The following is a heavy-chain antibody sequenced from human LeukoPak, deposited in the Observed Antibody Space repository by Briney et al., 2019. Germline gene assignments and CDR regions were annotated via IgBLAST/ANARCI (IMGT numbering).Heavy chain of an antibody. J-gene: IGHJ4*02. D-gene: IGHD2-15*01. CDR1: GFTISSYE. CDR3: TSGTGGSA. Sequence: GGSLRLSCAASGFTISSYEMNWVRQAPGKGLEWVSYISGGDTTIYYADSVRGRFTISRDNAKNSLYLQMNSLRAEDTALYYCTSGTGGSAWGQGTLVTVPS. CDR2: ISGGDTTI. V-gene: IGHV3-48*03.